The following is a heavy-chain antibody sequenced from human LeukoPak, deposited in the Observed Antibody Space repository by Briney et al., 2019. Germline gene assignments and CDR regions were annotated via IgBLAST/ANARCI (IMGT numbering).Heavy chain of an antibody. CDR2: INPNSGDT. Sequence: GASVKVSCKASGYTFTGYIMHWVRQAPGQGLGWMGWINPNSGDTKYTQKFQGRVTLTRDTSISTAYMELRSLRSDDTAVYYCARPEVEGYGGSYYMDVWGKGTTVTVSS. D-gene: IGHD1-26*01. J-gene: IGHJ6*03. V-gene: IGHV1-2*02. CDR1: GYTFTGYI. CDR3: ARPEVEGYGGSYYMDV.